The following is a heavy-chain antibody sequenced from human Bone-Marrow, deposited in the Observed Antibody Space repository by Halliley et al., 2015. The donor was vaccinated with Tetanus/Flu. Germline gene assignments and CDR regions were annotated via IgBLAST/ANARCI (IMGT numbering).Heavy chain of an antibody. V-gene: IGHV3-30*18. CDR1: GFTFSHYA. D-gene: IGHD3-10*01. CDR3: AKGGDVSISIGY. Sequence: SLRLSCAASGFTFSHYAMHWVRQAPGKGLEWVAMISFDGSNKNYGDSVKGRFTISRDNSNNTVYLLMDSLRAEDSAVYYCAKGGDVSISIGYWGQGSLVTVPS. CDR2: ISFDGSNK. J-gene: IGHJ4*02.